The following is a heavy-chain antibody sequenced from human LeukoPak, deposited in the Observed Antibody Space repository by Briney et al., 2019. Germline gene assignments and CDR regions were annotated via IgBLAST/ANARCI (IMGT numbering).Heavy chain of an antibody. D-gene: IGHD6-13*01. J-gene: IGHJ5*02. CDR2: ISAYNGNT. CDR1: GYTFTSYA. CDR3: ARDFLHGRQQLAYNWFDP. V-gene: IGHV1-18*01. Sequence: ASVKVSCKASGYTFTSYAISWVRQAPGQGLEWMGWISAYNGNTNYAQKLQGRVTMTTDTSTSTAYMELRSLRSDDTAVYYCARDFLHGRQQLAYNWFDPWGQGTLVTVSS.